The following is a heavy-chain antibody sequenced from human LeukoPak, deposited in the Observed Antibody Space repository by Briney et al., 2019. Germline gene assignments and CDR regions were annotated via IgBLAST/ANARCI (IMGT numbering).Heavy chain of an antibody. D-gene: IGHD5-18*01. Sequence: SETLSLTCTVSGGSMNDYYWSWIRQPPGKGLEWIGYFFYSGSTNYHPSLKSRVTISVDSSKTQFSLNLSSVTAADTAVYFCATSGRGYSYGTIDFWGQGTLVTASS. CDR1: GGSMNDYY. CDR3: ATSGRGYSYGTIDF. V-gene: IGHV4-59*01. J-gene: IGHJ4*02. CDR2: FFYSGST.